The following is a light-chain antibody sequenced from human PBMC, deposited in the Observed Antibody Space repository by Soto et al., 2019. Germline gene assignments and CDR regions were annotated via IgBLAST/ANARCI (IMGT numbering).Light chain of an antibody. CDR2: AAS. J-gene: IGKJ5*01. Sequence: DIQLTQSPSFLSASVGDRVTITCRASQDINTYLAWYQQKPGKAPKLLIFAASTLQNGDPSRFSGSGSGTEFTVTITSLQPEDFAPYYCQQRKSYPITFGQGPRLEIK. V-gene: IGKV1-9*01. CDR1: QDINTY. CDR3: QQRKSYPIT.